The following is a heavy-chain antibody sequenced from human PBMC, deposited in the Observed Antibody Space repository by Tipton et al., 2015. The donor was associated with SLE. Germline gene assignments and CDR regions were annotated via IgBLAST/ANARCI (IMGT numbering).Heavy chain of an antibody. Sequence: TLSLTCAVYGGSFSGYYWSWIRQPPGKGLEWIGEINHSGSTNYNPSLKSRFTISVDTSKNQFSLKLSSVTAADTSVYYCAREWRITSPRFDPWGQGTLVTVSS. CDR3: AREWRITSPRFDP. D-gene: IGHD3-10*01. V-gene: IGHV4-34*01. J-gene: IGHJ5*02. CDR1: GGSFSGYY. CDR2: INHSGST.